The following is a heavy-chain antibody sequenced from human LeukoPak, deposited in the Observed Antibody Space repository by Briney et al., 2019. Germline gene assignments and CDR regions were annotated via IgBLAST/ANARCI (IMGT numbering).Heavy chain of an antibody. CDR3: AKDRATFYYGMDV. V-gene: IGHV3-30*18. CDR1: GFTLRSYT. CDR2: ISYDGSNK. J-gene: IGHJ6*02. D-gene: IGHD1-26*01. Sequence: GGSLRLSCAASGFTLRSYTMNWVRQAPGKGLEWVAVISYDGSNKYYADSVKGRFTISRDNSKNMMYLQMNSLRAEDTAVYYRAKDRATFYYGMDVWGQGTTVTVSS.